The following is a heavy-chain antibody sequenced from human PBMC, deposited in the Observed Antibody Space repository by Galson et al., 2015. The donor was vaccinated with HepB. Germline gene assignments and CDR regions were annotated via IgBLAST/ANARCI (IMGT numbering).Heavy chain of an antibody. CDR1: GFPFSNFW. J-gene: IGHJ6*03. Sequence: SLRLSCAVSGFPFSNFWMTWVRQAPGKGLEWVANIKQDGNEKYYVDSVKGRFTISRDNAKNSPYLQMNSLRVEDTAVYYCARRADFWSGYFGYYYHYMDVWGKGTPVTVSS. V-gene: IGHV3-7*01. CDR3: ARRADFWSGYFGYYYHYMDV. D-gene: IGHD3-3*01. CDR2: IKQDGNEK.